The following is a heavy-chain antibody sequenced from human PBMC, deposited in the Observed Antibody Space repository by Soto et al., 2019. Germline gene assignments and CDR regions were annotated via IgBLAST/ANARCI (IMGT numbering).Heavy chain of an antibody. V-gene: IGHV4-4*07. Sequence: SETLSLTCTVAGGSISGFYWSWVRQPAGKGLEWIGRIYSSGATKYNPSLRNRVTMSVDTSTDQYSLNLASMTAADTAVYYCARGHYYDSSGYYYWGQGTLVTVSS. CDR1: GGSISGFY. J-gene: IGHJ4*02. CDR2: IYSSGAT. CDR3: ARGHYYDSSGYYY. D-gene: IGHD3-22*01.